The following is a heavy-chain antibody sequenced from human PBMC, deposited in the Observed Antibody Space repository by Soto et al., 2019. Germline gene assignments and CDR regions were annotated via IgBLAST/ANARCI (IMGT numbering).Heavy chain of an antibody. Sequence: QVQLVQSGAEVKKPGASVKVSCRASGYTFADRYIHWVRQAPGQGLEWMGLINPNTGATHYSHRFQGRFSLTRDTSITTAYMELNSLTSDDTAGYFCARIRTGSLLLYLFDLWGQGTLVTVSS. CDR2: INPNTGAT. CDR3: ARIRTGSLLLYLFDL. J-gene: IGHJ4*02. D-gene: IGHD1-1*01. V-gene: IGHV1-2*06. CDR1: GYTFADRY.